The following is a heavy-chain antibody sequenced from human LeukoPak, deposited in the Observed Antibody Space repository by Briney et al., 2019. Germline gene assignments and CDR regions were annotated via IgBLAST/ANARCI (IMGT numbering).Heavy chain of an antibody. CDR1: GGSTSNYY. J-gene: IGHJ3*01. CDR3: SRGRRYGGNHECLDV. Sequence: SETLSLTCTVSGGSTSNYYWNWLRQPTGKGREWIGYMYYSGSTNYNPSLKSRVTIPVDTSKNQFSLKLSSVTAADTAVYYWSRGRRYGGNHECLDVGGEGRMVTVSS. CDR2: MYYSGST. D-gene: IGHD4/OR15-4a*01. V-gene: IGHV4-59*01.